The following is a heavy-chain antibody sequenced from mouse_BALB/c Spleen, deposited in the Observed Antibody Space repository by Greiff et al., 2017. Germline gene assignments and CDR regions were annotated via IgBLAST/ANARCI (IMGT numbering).Heavy chain of an antibody. CDR1: GFSLTSYD. D-gene: IGHD1-1*01. J-gene: IGHJ3*01. Sequence: VKLMESGPGLVAPSQSLSITCTVSGFSLTSYDISWIRQPPGKGLEWLGVIWTGGGTNYNSAFMSRLSISKDNSKSQVFLKMNSLQTDDTAIYYCVSHYGSSYVWFAYWGQGTLVTVSA. CDR3: VSHYGSSYVWFAY. V-gene: IGHV2-9-2*01. CDR2: IWTGGGT.